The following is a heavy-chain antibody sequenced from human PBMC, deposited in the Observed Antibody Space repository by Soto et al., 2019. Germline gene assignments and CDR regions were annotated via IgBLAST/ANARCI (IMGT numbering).Heavy chain of an antibody. CDR2: VIPIFGTP. CDR1: GGTFISYS. Sequence: AASVKVSCKVFGGTFISYSFSWVRQAPGQGPEWMGGVIPIFGTPNYAQNFQGRVTITADGSTSTAYMELSSLRSGDTAVYYCAGGVWRGSSEYYYGMDVWGQGTTVTVSS. CDR3: AGGVWRGSSEYYYGMDV. J-gene: IGHJ6*02. V-gene: IGHV1-69*13. D-gene: IGHD3-3*01.